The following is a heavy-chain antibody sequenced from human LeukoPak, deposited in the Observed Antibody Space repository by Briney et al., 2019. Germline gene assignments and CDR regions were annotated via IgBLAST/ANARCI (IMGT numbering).Heavy chain of an antibody. J-gene: IGHJ4*02. D-gene: IGHD1-26*01. V-gene: IGHV4-61*02. CDR2: IYTSGST. CDR1: GGSISSGSYY. Sequence: PSETLSLTCTVSGGSISSGSYYWRWIRQPAGKGLEWIGRIYTSGSTNYNPSLKSRVTISVDTSKNQFSLKPSSVTAADTAVYYCARASGSYYPRYFDYWGQGTLVTVSS. CDR3: ARASGSYYPRYFDY.